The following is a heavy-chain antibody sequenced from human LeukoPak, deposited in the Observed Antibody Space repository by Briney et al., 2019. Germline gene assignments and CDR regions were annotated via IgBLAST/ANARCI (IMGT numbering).Heavy chain of an antibody. CDR3: ARAKITGTTVFYMDV. Sequence: SVKVSCKASGGTFSSYAINWVRQAPGQGLEWMGGNIPIFGTANYAQKFQGRVTITTDESTSTAYMELSSLRSEDTAVYYCARAKITGTTVFYMDVWGKGTTVTVSS. J-gene: IGHJ6*03. V-gene: IGHV1-69*05. D-gene: IGHD1-7*01. CDR1: GGTFSSYA. CDR2: NIPIFGTA.